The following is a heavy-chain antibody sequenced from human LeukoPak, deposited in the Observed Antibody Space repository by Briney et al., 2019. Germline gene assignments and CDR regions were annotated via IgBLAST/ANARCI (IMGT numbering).Heavy chain of an antibody. CDR2: IYTTGST. V-gene: IGHV4-4*07. J-gene: IGHJ4*02. CDR1: GGSITSYY. D-gene: IGHD1-1*01. Sequence: SLSLTCTVAGGSITSYYGSWIRQPAGTGLEGLVRIYTTGSTYYNPSLYSRLTMSVDTCKHQCSLLLSSVTAADMAVYYCARLQLWEYLFEYWGQRTLVTLSS. CDR3: ARLQLWEYLFEY.